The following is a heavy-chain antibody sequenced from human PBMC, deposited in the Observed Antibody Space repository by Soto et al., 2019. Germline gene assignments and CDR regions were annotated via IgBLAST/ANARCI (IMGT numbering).Heavy chain of an antibody. CDR1: GYTFTSYD. J-gene: IGHJ6*02. D-gene: IGHD1-1*01. CDR2: MNPNSGNT. V-gene: IGHV1-8*01. Sequence: QVQLVQSGAEVKKPGASVKVSCKASGYTFTSYDINWVRQATGQGLEWMGWMNPNSGNTGYAQKFQGRVTMTRNTXXXTAYXELSSLRSEDTTMYYCARERNMYGVDVWGQGTTVTVSS. CDR3: ARERNMYGVDV.